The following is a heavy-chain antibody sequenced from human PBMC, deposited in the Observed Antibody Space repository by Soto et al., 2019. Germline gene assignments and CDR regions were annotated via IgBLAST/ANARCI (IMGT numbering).Heavy chain of an antibody. CDR3: ARSLEGVYYYGMDV. CDR1: GYTFTSYG. V-gene: IGHV1-18*01. J-gene: IGHJ6*02. D-gene: IGHD1-26*01. Sequence: ASVKVSCKASGYTFTSYGISWVRQAPGQGLEWMGWISAYNGNTNYAQKLQGRVTMTTDTSTSTAYMELRSLRSDDTAVYYCARSLEGVYYYGMDVWGQGTTVTVSS. CDR2: ISAYNGNT.